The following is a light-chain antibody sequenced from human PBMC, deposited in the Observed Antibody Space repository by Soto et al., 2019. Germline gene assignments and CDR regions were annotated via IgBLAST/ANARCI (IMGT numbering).Light chain of an antibody. Sequence: DIVMTQSPDSLAVSLGERATINCKSSQSVLYSSDNKNYLAWYQQKPGQSPKLLIYWASTRESGVPDRFSGSGSGTDFSLTISSLQADDVAVYFCQQYYSAPHTFGQGTKLEIK. CDR1: QSVLYSSDNKNY. V-gene: IGKV4-1*01. CDR3: QQYYSAPHT. J-gene: IGKJ2*01. CDR2: WAS.